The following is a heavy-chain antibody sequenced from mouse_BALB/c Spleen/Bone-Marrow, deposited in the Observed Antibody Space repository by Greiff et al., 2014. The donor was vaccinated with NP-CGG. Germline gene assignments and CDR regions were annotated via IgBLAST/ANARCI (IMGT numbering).Heavy chain of an antibody. D-gene: IGHD2-14*01. Sequence: EVQLVESGPELVKPGASVKISCKASGYSFTGNFMNWVKQRHGKSLEWIGRINPYNGDTFYNQKFKGKATLTADKSSATAHMELLSRTSEDSAVYYCGTGGGNYGMNYWGQGTSVTVSS. CDR1: GYSFTGNF. CDR2: INPYNGDT. V-gene: IGHV1-37*01. J-gene: IGHJ4*01. CDR3: GTGGGNYGMNY.